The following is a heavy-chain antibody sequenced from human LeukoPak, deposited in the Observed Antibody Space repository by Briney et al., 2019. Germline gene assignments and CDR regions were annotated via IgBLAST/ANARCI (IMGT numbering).Heavy chain of an antibody. CDR2: ISGSGGST. CDR1: GFTFSSYA. V-gene: IGHV3-23*01. CDR3: AKARTAMVISTLRY. D-gene: IGHD5-18*01. Sequence: GGSLRRSCAASGFTFSSYAMSWVGQAPGKGLEWVSAISGSGGSTYYADSVKGRFTISRDNSKNTLYLQMNSLRAEDTAVYYCAKARTAMVISTLRYWGQGTLVTVSS. J-gene: IGHJ4*02.